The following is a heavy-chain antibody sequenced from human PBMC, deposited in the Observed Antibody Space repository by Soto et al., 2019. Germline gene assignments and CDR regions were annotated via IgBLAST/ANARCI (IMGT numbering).Heavy chain of an antibody. Sequence: GASVKVSCKASGYTFTSYDMHWVRQAPGQRLEWMGWINAGNGDTKYSQKFQGRVTITRDTSASIAYMELSSLRPEDTAMYYCAREVRYYLDYWGQGTLVTVSS. V-gene: IGHV1-3*01. CDR1: GYTFTSYD. CDR3: AREVRYYLDY. D-gene: IGHD3-9*01. CDR2: INAGNGDT. J-gene: IGHJ4*02.